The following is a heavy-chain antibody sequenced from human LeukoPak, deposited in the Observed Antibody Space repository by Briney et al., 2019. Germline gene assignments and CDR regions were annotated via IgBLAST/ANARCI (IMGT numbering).Heavy chain of an antibody. Sequence: SETLSLTCTVSGGSISSYYWSWIRQPAGKGLEWIGRIYTSGSTNYNPSLKSRVTMSVDTSKNQFSLKLSSVTAADTAMYYCAREGHSGSQFDHWGQGALVTVSS. D-gene: IGHD1-26*01. J-gene: IGHJ4*02. V-gene: IGHV4-4*07. CDR2: IYTSGST. CDR1: GGSISSYY. CDR3: AREGHSGSQFDH.